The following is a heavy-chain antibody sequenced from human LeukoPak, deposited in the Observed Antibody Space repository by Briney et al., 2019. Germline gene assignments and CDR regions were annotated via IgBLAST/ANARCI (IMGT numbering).Heavy chain of an antibody. D-gene: IGHD3-10*01. V-gene: IGHV4-39*01. J-gene: IGHJ6*02. CDR1: GGSISSSSYY. CDR3: AAMGGALAWGSGSYYLGVYYYYYGMDV. Sequence: SETLSLTCTVSGGSISSSSYYWGWIRQPPGTGLEWIGSIYYSGSTYYNPSLKSRVTISVDTSKNQFSLKLSSVTAADTAVYYCAAMGGALAWGSGSYYLGVYYYYYGMDVWGQGTTVTVSS. CDR2: IYYSGST.